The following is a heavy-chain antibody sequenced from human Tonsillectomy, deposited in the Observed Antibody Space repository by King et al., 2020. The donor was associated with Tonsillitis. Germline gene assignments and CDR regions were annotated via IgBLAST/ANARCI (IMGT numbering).Heavy chain of an antibody. V-gene: IGHV4-38-2*01. CDR2: IYHSGST. D-gene: IGHD4-23*01. Sequence: VQLQESGPGLVKPSETLSLTCAVSGYSISSGYYWGWIRQPPGKGLEWIGSIYHSGSTHYNPPLKSRVTISVDTSKNQFSLKLSSVTAADTAVYYCASGPRWFDYWGQGTLVTVSS. CDR1: GYSISSGYY. J-gene: IGHJ4*02. CDR3: ASGPRWFDY.